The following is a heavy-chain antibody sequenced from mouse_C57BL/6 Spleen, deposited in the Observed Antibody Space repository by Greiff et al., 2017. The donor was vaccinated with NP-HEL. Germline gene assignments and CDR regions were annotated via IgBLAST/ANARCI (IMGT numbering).Heavy chain of an antibody. CDR1: GFNIKDDY. Sequence: EVQLQQSGAELVRPGASVKLSCTASGFNIKDDYMHWVKQRPEQGLEWIGWIDPENGDTEYASKFQGKATITADTSSNTADLQLSSLTSEDTAVYYWTTYYSNPRAYWGQGTLVTVSA. J-gene: IGHJ3*01. CDR3: TTYYSNPRAY. CDR2: IDPENGDT. D-gene: IGHD2-5*01. V-gene: IGHV14-4*01.